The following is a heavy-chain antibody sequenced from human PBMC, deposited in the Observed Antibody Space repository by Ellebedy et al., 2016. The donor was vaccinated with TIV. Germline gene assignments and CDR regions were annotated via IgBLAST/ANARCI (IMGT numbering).Heavy chain of an antibody. CDR1: GFTVSSNY. Sequence: GESLKISXAASGFTVSSNYMSWVRQAPGKGLEWVSSISSSSSYIYYADSVKGRFTISRDNAKNSLYLQMNSLRAEDTAVYYCARAEVLYDILTGYNYWGQGTLVTVSS. V-gene: IGHV3-21*01. J-gene: IGHJ4*02. CDR3: ARAEVLYDILTGYNY. D-gene: IGHD3-9*01. CDR2: ISSSSSYI.